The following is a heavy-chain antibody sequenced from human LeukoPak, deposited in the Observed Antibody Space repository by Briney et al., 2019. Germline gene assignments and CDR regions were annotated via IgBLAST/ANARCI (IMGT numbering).Heavy chain of an antibody. V-gene: IGHV3-33*01. CDR1: GFTFSSYG. Sequence: GGSLRLSCAASGFTFSSYGMHWVRQAPGKGLEWVAVIWYDGSNKYYADSVKGRFTISRDNSKNTLYLQMNSLRAEDTAVYYCARDGPLRPKSGSFDYWGQGTLVTVSS. CDR3: ARDGPLRPKSGSFDY. D-gene: IGHD3-22*01. J-gene: IGHJ4*02. CDR2: IWYDGSNK.